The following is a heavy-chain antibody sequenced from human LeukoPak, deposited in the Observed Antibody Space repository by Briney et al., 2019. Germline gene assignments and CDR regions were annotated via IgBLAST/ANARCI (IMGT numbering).Heavy chain of an antibody. Sequence: PSETLSLTCTVSGGSISSGGYYWSWIRQHPGKGLEWIGYIYYSGSTYYNPSLKSRVTISVDTSKNQFSLKLSSVTAADMAVYYCARVNPLYYDFWSAEYYFDYWGQGTLVTVSS. J-gene: IGHJ4*02. V-gene: IGHV4-31*03. CDR3: ARVNPLYYDFWSAEYYFDY. CDR1: GGSISSGGYY. D-gene: IGHD3-3*01. CDR2: IYYSGST.